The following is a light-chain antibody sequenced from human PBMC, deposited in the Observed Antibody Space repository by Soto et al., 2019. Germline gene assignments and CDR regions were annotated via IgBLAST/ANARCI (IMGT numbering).Light chain of an antibody. Sequence: QPALTQPRWVSGSPGQSVTISCTGTSSDIGDYDYVSWYQHHAGKTPKLMIYDVTKRPSGVPDRFSGSKSGSTASLTISGLQADDEADYYCCSYADKYTYVFGTGTKVTVL. CDR3: CSYADKYTYV. V-gene: IGLV2-11*01. CDR2: DVT. CDR1: SSDIGDYDY. J-gene: IGLJ1*01.